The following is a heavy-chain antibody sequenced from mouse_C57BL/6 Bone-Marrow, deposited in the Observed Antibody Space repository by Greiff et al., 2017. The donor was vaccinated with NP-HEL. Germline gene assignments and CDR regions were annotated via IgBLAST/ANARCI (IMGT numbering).Heavy chain of an antibody. CDR3: ARHQGPEGGYFDV. J-gene: IGHJ1*03. Sequence: QVQLQQSGPGLVAPSHSLSITCTVSGFSLTSYGVHWVRQPPGKGLEWLVVIWSDGSTTYNSALKSRLSSRKDKAKSKGVLKMNSIQTDDTAMDYCARHQGPEGGYFDVWGTGTTVTVSA. V-gene: IGHV2-6-1*01. CDR1: GFSLTSYG. D-gene: IGHD3-2*02. CDR2: IWSDGST.